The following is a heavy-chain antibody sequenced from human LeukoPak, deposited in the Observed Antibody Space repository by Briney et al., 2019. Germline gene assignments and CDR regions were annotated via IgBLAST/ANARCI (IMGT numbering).Heavy chain of an antibody. Sequence: SETLSLTCTVSGGSISSSSYYWGWIRQPPGKGLEWIGSIYYSGSTYYNPSLKSRVTISVDTSKNQFSLKLSSVTAADTAVYYCARVSVPLVVPAARGWFDPWGQGTLVTVSS. CDR1: GGSISSSSYY. CDR3: ARVSVPLVVPAARGWFDP. V-gene: IGHV4-39*07. D-gene: IGHD2-2*01. J-gene: IGHJ5*02. CDR2: IYYSGST.